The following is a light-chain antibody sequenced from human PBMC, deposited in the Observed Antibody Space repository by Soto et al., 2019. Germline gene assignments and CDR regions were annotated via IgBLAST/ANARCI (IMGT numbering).Light chain of an antibody. J-gene: IGLJ3*02. V-gene: IGLV1-44*01. CDR1: SSNIGSNY. Sequence: QSVLTQPPSVSGTPGQSVTVSCSGTSSNIGSNYVNWYQQLPGTAPKLLIHSNGQRPSGVPDRFSGYKSGTSASLAISGLQSHDEADYYCATWDDSLDAGVFGGGTKLTVL. CDR2: SNG. CDR3: ATWDDSLDAGV.